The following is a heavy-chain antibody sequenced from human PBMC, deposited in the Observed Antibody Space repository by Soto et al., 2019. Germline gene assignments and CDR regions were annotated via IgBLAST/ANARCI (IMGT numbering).Heavy chain of an antibody. CDR3: ARGTTTSAFSAMDV. D-gene: IGHD1-1*01. CDR1: GFTFSNNA. Sequence: QVQLVESGGGVVQPASSLRLSCAASGFTFSNNAMEWVRQAPGKGLERVAVISYDGSNKYIAESVKGRFTISRDNSKNTLFLQTKTLRAAVRAVYYCARGTTTSAFSAMDVWGQATTVTVPS. CDR2: ISYDGSNK. V-gene: IGHV3-30-3*01. J-gene: IGHJ6*02.